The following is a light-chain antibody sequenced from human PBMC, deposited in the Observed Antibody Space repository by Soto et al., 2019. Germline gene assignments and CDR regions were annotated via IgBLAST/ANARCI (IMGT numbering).Light chain of an antibody. J-gene: IGKJ2*01. Sequence: DIQMTQSPSSLSASVGDRVTITCRASQGIGNYLAWYQQKPGKVPKLLIYAASTFQSGVPSRFSGSGSGTDFSLTISSLQPEDVATYYCQKYNSAPYTFGQGTKLEIK. V-gene: IGKV1-27*01. CDR3: QKYNSAPYT. CDR1: QGIGNY. CDR2: AAS.